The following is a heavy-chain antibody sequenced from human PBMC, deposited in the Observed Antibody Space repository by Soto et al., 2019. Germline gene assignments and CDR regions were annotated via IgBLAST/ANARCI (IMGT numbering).Heavy chain of an antibody. CDR3: TTVFEY. J-gene: IGHJ4*02. CDR2: IDGVGTGT. CDR1: GFTFTNYW. V-gene: IGHV3-74*01. Sequence: EVQLVQSGGGSVQPGGSLRLSCAASGFTFTNYWMHWVRQVPGKGLVWVSRIDGVGTGTSYSDSVRGRFTISRDNAENTLYLQMNSLRAEDTAVYYCTTVFEYWAQGTLVTFSS.